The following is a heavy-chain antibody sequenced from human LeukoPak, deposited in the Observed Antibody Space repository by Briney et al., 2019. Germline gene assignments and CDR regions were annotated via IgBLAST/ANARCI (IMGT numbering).Heavy chain of an antibody. Sequence: SQTLSLTCTVSGGSISSGDYYWSWIRQPPGKGLEWIAYISHSGGTYYNPSLKSRATISLDTSRNQFSLKLRSVTAADTAVYYCARGFQGGPNDPWGQGTLVTVSS. D-gene: IGHD2-15*01. J-gene: IGHJ5*02. V-gene: IGHV4-30-4*01. CDR3: ARGFQGGPNDP. CDR2: ISHSGGT. CDR1: GGSISSGDYY.